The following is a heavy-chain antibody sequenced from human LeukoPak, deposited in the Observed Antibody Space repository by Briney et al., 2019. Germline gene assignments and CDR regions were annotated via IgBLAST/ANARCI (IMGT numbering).Heavy chain of an antibody. V-gene: IGHV3-15*01. CDR1: GFTFRNYM. CDR2: IKSKTDGGTT. Sequence: GRSLRLSCAASGFTFRNYMMHWVRQAPGKGLEWVGRIKSKTDGGTTDYAAPVKGRFTISRDDSKNTLYLQMNSLKTEDTAVYYCTTDHLLSAFDIWGQGTMVTVSS. J-gene: IGHJ3*02. CDR3: TTDHLLSAFDI.